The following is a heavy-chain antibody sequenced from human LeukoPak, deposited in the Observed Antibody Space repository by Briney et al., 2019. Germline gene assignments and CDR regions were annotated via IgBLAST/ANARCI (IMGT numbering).Heavy chain of an antibody. J-gene: IGHJ4*02. CDR3: ARGPSSQFRTDY. CDR2: IGRSSRPI. V-gene: IGHV3-48*01. Sequence: GGSLRLSCAASGFTFSTYSMNWVRQAPGKGLEWVSYIGRSSRPIYYADSVKGRFTISRDNAKNSLYLQMNGLRAEDTAVYYCARGPSSQFRTDYWGQGTLVTVSS. D-gene: IGHD2-2*01. CDR1: GFTFSTYS.